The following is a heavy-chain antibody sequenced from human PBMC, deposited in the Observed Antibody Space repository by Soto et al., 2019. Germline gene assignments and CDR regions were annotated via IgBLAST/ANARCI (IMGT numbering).Heavy chain of an antibody. CDR3: ASPLNYYDSSGYYIY. J-gene: IGHJ4*02. D-gene: IGHD3-22*01. CDR1: GGTFSSYA. Sequence: SVKVSCKASGGTFSSYAISWVRQAPGQGLEWMGGIIPIFGTANYAQKFQGRVTITADKSTSTAYMELSSLRSEDTAVYYCASPLNYYDSSGYYIYWGQGTLVTVS. V-gene: IGHV1-69*06. CDR2: IIPIFGTA.